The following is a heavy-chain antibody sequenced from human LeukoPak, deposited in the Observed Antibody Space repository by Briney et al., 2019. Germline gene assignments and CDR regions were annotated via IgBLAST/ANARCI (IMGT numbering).Heavy chain of an antibody. CDR2: ISGSGGSA. J-gene: IGHJ4*02. D-gene: IGHD3-10*01. CDR3: AKDTRSSGPRGYFDY. V-gene: IGHV3-23*01. Sequence: GGSLRLSCAASGFTFSSYAMNWVRQAPGKGLEWVSAISGSGGSAYYADSVKGRFTLSRDNSKNTLYLQINSLRDEDTAVYYCAKDTRSSGPRGYFDYWSQGTLVTVSP. CDR1: GFTFSSYA.